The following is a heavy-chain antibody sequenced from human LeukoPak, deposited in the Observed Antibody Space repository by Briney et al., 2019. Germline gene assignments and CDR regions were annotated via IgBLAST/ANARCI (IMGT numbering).Heavy chain of an antibody. V-gene: IGHV3-23*01. CDR3: AKARTPYNSGFDY. CDR1: GFTFTDYA. D-gene: IGHD6-19*01. Sequence: GGALRLFFSASGFTFTDYALGWVRQAPGQGLEGASTISPSGSTTYYEASVRGRFTISRDNSKNTVSLQMSSLRAEDTAVYYCAKARTPYNSGFDYWGQGTLVAVSS. CDR2: ISPSGSTT. J-gene: IGHJ4*02.